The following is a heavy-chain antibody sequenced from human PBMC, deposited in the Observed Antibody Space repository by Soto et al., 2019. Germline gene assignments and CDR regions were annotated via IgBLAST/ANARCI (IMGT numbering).Heavy chain of an antibody. D-gene: IGHD6-19*01. V-gene: IGHV4-59*08. CDR3: ARRAGAVPGRIDF. CDR2: IYYTGST. J-gene: IGHJ4*02. CDR1: GDSISSYY. Sequence: HVQLQESGPGLVKPSATLSLICTVSGDSISSYYWSWIRQPPGKGLEWIGLIYYTGSTNYNPSPKSRVTISVDTSKNQLSLKLSSVTAADPAVYYCARRAGAVPGRIDFWGQGTLVTVSS.